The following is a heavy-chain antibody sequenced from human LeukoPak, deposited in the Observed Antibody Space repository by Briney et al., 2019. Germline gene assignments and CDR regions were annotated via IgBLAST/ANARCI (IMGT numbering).Heavy chain of an antibody. CDR2: IYYRGNT. V-gene: IGHV4-31*03. J-gene: IGHJ3*02. CDR3: ARETRLHSGSYSNDAFDI. D-gene: IGHD1-26*01. Sequence: SQTLSLTCTVSGGSISSGGYYWSWIHQHPGKGLEWIGYIYYRGNTYYNPSLKSRVTMSVDTAKNQFSLRLSSVTAADTAVYYCARETRLHSGSYSNDAFDIWGQGTMVTVSS. CDR1: GGSISSGGYY.